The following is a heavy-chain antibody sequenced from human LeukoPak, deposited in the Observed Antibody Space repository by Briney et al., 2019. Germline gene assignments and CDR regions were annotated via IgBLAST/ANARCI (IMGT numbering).Heavy chain of an antibody. J-gene: IGHJ4*02. CDR3: ARVGSAAPVTSSGHTIDY. D-gene: IGHD3-22*01. Sequence: GSLRLSCAVSGFSLYTYSMNWVRQAPGKGLEWVSSITSTSTYIYYADSVKGRFTIPRDNAKNSLYLQMDSLRVEDTAVYYCARVGSAAPVTSSGHTIDYWGQGTLVIVSS. V-gene: IGHV3-21*01. CDR2: ITSTSTYI. CDR1: GFSLYTYS.